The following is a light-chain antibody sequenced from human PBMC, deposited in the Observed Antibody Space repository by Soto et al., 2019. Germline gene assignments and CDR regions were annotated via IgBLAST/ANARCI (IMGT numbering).Light chain of an antibody. J-gene: IGKJ1*01. CDR2: AAS. CDR3: LQHNNYPRT. V-gene: IGKV1-17*01. Sequence: DIQMTQSPSSLSASVGDRVTITCRASQAIRNDLGWYQQKPAKAPKRLIYAASSLQSGVPSRFSGSGSGTEFTLTISSLQPEDSATYFCLQHNNYPRTFGQGTKVEIK. CDR1: QAIRND.